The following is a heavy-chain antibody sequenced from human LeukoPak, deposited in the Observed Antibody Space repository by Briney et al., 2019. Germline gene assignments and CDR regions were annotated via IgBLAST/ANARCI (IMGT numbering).Heavy chain of an antibody. V-gene: IGHV4-59*08. Sequence: KTSETPSLTCTVSGGSMSSYYWSWIRQPPGKGLEWIGYIYYSGSTNYNPSLKTRGTISVDTSKNQFSLKLSSVTAADTAVYYCARHLRGYSYGPFDSWGQGALVTVSS. CDR2: IYYSGST. J-gene: IGHJ4*02. CDR1: GGSMSSYY. CDR3: ARHLRGYSYGPFDS. D-gene: IGHD5-18*01.